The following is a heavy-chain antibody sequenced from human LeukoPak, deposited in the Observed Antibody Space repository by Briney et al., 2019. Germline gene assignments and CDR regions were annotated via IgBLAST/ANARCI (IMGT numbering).Heavy chain of an antibody. CDR3: AKYAYNWNAPDGFDM. CDR2: ISSDGSRR. J-gene: IGHJ3*02. Sequence: GGSLRLSCRASRFSFSDYEMHWVRPAPGKGLEWLAVISSDGSRRHYGDSVKGRFTISRDNSESTLFLQMNSLRTDDTSVYFCAKYAYNWNAPDGFDMWGQGTMVIVSS. D-gene: IGHD1-1*01. CDR1: RFSFSDYE. V-gene: IGHV3-30*18.